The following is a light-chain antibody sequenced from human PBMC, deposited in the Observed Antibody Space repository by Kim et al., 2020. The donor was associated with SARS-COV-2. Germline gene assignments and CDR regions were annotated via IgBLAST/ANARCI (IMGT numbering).Light chain of an antibody. V-gene: IGKV3-11*01. J-gene: IGKJ5*01. CDR2: DAS. CDR1: QYITRN. Sequence: GTLSLSPGERATLSCRASQYITRNLAWYLQRPGQAPRLLIYDASTRATGIPARFSGSGSGTDFTLTISSLEPEDFAVYHCQQRGSFGQGTRLEIK. CDR3: QQRGS.